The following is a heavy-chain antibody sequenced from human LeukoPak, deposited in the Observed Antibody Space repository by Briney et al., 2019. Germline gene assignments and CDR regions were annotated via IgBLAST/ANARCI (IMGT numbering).Heavy chain of an antibody. J-gene: IGHJ3*02. CDR1: GFTFSSYW. CDR2: IKQDGSEK. CDR3: AADLSGSYGAIAFDI. D-gene: IGHD1-26*01. V-gene: IGHV3-7*03. Sequence: PGGSLRLSCAASGFTFSSYWMSWVRQAPGKGLEWVANIKQDGSEKYYVDSVKGRFTISRDNAKNSLYLQMNSLRAEDTAVYYCAADLSGSYGAIAFDIWGQGTMVTVSS.